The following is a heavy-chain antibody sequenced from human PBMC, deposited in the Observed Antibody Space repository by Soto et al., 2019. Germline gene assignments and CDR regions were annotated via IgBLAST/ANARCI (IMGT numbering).Heavy chain of an antibody. CDR1: GFTFSSYS. V-gene: IGHV3-48*02. CDR3: ARGSSNWAYYFDF. CDR2: ITSRGTTV. D-gene: IGHD6-13*01. Sequence: EVHLVESGGGLVQPGGSLRLSCAASGFTFSSYSLNWVRQAPGKGLEWVSYITSRGTTVYYADSVRGRFTTSRDNAKNSLYLQMNSLRDDDTAVYYCARGSSNWAYYFDFWGQGTLVTVSS. J-gene: IGHJ4*02.